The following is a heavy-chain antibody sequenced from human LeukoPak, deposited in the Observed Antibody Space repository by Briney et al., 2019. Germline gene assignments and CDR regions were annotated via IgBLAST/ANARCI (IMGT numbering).Heavy chain of an antibody. J-gene: IGHJ4*02. CDR1: GFTFSSYW. CDR2: INSDGSRT. CDR3: AKDHGSSDWYYFDY. V-gene: IGHV3-74*01. Sequence: GGSLRLSCAASGFTFSSYWMHWVRQAPGRGLVWVSRINSDGSRTTYADSVKGRFTISRDNAKNTLYLQMNSLRAEDTAVYYCAKDHGSSDWYYFDYWGQGTLVTVSS. D-gene: IGHD6-13*01.